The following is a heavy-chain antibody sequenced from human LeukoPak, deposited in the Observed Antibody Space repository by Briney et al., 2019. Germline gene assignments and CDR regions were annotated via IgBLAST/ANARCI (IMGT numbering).Heavy chain of an antibody. CDR2: ISAYNGNT. CDR3: ARVDQEAPITFGGVPFFDY. Sequence: ASVKVFCKASGYTFTSYGISWVRQAPGQGLEWMGWISAYNGNTNYAQKLQGRVTMTTDASTSTAYMELRSLRSDDTAVYYCARVDQEAPITFGGVPFFDYWGQGTLVTVSS. CDR1: GYTFTSYG. D-gene: IGHD3-16*01. V-gene: IGHV1-18*01. J-gene: IGHJ4*02.